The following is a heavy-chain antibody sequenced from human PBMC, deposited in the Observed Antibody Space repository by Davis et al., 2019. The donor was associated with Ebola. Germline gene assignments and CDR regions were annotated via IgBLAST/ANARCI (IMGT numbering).Heavy chain of an antibody. CDR2: IYSDGSST. D-gene: IGHD3-22*01. CDR3: ARGGYYTQIYYYHGMDV. Sequence: GESLKISCVASGFTFSSYWMHWVRQAPGKGLVWVSRIYSDGSSTTYADSVKGRFTISRDNAKNTLYLQMNSLRAEDTAVYYCARGGYYTQIYYYHGMDVWGQGTTVTVYS. J-gene: IGHJ6*02. V-gene: IGHV3-74*03. CDR1: GFTFSSYW.